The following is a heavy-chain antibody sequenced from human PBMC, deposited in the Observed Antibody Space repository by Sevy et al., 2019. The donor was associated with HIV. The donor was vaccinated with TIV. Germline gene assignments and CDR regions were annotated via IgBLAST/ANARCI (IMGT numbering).Heavy chain of an antibody. CDR2: IFYSGST. J-gene: IGHJ6*02. Sequence: QSQTLSLTCTVSGGSISSSHWSWIRQPPGKGLEWIGYIFYSGSTNYNPSLKSRVTISVDTSKNQFSLKLTSVTAADTAVYYCARGRGDFWSGYYAHYGMDVWGQGTTVTVSS. V-gene: IGHV4-59*01. CDR1: GGSISSSH. CDR3: ARGRGDFWSGYYAHYGMDV. D-gene: IGHD3-3*01.